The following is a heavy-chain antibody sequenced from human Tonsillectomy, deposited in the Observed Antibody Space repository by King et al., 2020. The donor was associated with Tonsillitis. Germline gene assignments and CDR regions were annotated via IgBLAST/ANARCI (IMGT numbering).Heavy chain of an antibody. V-gene: IGHV3-30-3*01. D-gene: IGHD3-3*01. CDR1: GFTFSNYS. CDR3: ARPPRIFLEWFYGMDV. CDR2: ISCDVSNK. J-gene: IGHJ6*02. Sequence: QLVQSGGGVVQPGRSLRLSCAASGFTFSNYSTHWVRQAPGKGLEWVAVISCDVSNKYYADSVKGRFTISRDNSNNTLYLQMNSLRAEDTAVYYCARPPRIFLEWFYGMDVWGQGTTVTVSS.